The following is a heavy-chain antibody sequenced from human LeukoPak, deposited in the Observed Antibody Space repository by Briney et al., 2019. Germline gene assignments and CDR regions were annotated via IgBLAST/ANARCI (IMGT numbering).Heavy chain of an antibody. CDR2: INPSGGST. D-gene: IGHD6-19*01. V-gene: IGHV1-46*01. Sequence: VASVKVSCKASGYTFTSYYMHWVRQAPGQGLEWMGIINPSGGSTSYAQKFQGRVTITADKSTSTAYMELSSLRSEDTAVYYCARDDGVAGSLRDYYYCGMDVWGQGTTVTVSS. CDR3: ARDDGVAGSLRDYYYCGMDV. CDR1: GYTFTSYY. J-gene: IGHJ6*02.